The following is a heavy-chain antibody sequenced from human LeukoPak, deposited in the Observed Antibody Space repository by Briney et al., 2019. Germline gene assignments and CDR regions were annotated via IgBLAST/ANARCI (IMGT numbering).Heavy chain of an antibody. Sequence: ETLSLTCTVSGGSISSYYWSWIRQPAGKGLEWIGRIYTSGSTNYNPSLKSRVTMSVDTSKNQFSLKLSSVTAADTAAYYCARVGPFWSGVYYYYMDVWGKGTTVTVSS. J-gene: IGHJ6*03. CDR1: GGSISSYY. D-gene: IGHD3-3*01. CDR2: IYTSGST. CDR3: ARVGPFWSGVYYYYMDV. V-gene: IGHV4-4*07.